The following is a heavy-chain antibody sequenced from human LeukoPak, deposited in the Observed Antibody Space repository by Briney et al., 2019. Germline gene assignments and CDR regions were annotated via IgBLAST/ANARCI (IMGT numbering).Heavy chain of an antibody. CDR2: IYYSGST. Sequence: SETLSLTCTVSGGSISSSSYYWGWIRQPPGKGLEWIGSIYYSGSTYYNPSLKSRVTISVDTSKNQFSLKLSSVTAADTAVYYCARYFRRGTLDYWGQGTLVTVSS. J-gene: IGHJ4*02. V-gene: IGHV4-39*01. CDR3: ARYFRRGTLDY. CDR1: GGSISSSSYY. D-gene: IGHD3-3*01.